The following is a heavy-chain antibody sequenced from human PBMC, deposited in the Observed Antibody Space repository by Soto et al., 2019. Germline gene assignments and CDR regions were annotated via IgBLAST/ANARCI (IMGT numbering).Heavy chain of an antibody. J-gene: IGHJ1*01. Sequence: QVQLQESGPGLVKPSETLSLTCTVSGGSISSYYWSWIRQPPGKGLEWIGHIYYSGSTNYNPSLKSRVTISVDTSKNQFSLKLSSVTAADTAVYYCARSRTTVTPSGFQHWGQGTLVTVSS. CDR2: IYYSGST. CDR3: ARSRTTVTPSGFQH. D-gene: IGHD4-17*01. CDR1: GGSISSYY. V-gene: IGHV4-59*01.